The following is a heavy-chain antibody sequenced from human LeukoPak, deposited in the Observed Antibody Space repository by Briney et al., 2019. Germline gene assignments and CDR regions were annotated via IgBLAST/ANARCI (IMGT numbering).Heavy chain of an antibody. CDR3: AREFEATGFWALDY. V-gene: IGHV3-74*01. J-gene: IGHJ4*02. CDR1: GFTLSSYW. CDR2: MNSDGRAT. Sequence: GGSLRLSCAVSGFTLSSYWMHWVRQAPGKGLVWVSRMNSDGRATTYADSVKGRFTISRDNAKNTLYLQMNGLRAEDTAVYYCAREFEATGFWALDYWGQGTLVTASS. D-gene: IGHD3-16*01.